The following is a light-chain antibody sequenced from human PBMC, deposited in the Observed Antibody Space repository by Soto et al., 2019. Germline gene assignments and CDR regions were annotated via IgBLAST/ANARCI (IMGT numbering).Light chain of an antibody. CDR2: VAS. CDR1: QSVSSY. V-gene: IGKV3-20*01. J-gene: IGKJ4*01. CDR3: QQYGSSPLT. Sequence: EIVLTQSPATLSLSPGERATLSCRASQSVSSYLAWYRQKPGQAPRLLIYVASSRATGIPDRFSGSGSGTDFTLTISRLDPEDFAVYYCQQYGSSPLTFGGGTKVEIK.